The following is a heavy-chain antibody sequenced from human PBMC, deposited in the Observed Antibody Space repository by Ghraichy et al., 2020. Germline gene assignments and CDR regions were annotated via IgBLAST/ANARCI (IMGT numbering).Heavy chain of an antibody. CDR3: ARDNRAIFGVALFDY. CDR2: IYYSGST. V-gene: IGHV4-31*03. CDR1: GGSISSGGYY. J-gene: IGHJ4*02. Sequence: SETLSLTCTVSGGSISSGGYYWSWIRQHPGKGLEWIGYIYYSGSTYYNPSLKSRVTISVDTSKNQFSLKLSSVTAADTAVYYCARDNRAIFGVALFDYWGQGTLVTVSS. D-gene: IGHD3-3*01.